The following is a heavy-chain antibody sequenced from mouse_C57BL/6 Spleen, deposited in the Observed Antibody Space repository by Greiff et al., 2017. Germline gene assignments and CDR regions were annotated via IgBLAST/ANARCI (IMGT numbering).Heavy chain of an antibody. CDR2: ISSGSSTI. J-gene: IGHJ1*03. CDR3: ARPDGSSLWYFDV. CDR1: GFTFSDYG. D-gene: IGHD1-1*01. Sequence: EVMLVESGGGLVKPGGSLKLSCAASGFTFSDYGMHWVRQAPEKGLEWVAYISSGSSTIYYADTVKGRFTISRDNAKNTLFLQRTSLRAEDTAMYYCARPDGSSLWYFDVWGTGTTVTVSS. V-gene: IGHV5-17*01.